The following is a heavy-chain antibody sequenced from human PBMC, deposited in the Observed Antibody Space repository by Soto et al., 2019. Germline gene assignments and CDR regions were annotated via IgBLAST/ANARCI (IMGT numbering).Heavy chain of an antibody. CDR1: GGTFSSYA. CDR2: IIPIFGTA. V-gene: IGHV1-69*13. D-gene: IGHD1-26*01. CDR3: AREVGATLNWFDP. Sequence: SVKVFCKASGGTFSSYAISWVRQAPGQGLEWMGGIIPIFGTANYAQKFQGRVTITADESTSTAYMELSSLRSEDTAVYYCAREVGATLNWFDPWGQGTLVTVSS. J-gene: IGHJ5*02.